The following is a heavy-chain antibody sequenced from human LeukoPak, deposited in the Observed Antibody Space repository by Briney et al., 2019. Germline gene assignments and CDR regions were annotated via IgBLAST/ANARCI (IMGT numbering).Heavy chain of an antibody. V-gene: IGHV3-21*06. CDR2: ITSGGTST. Sequence: PGRSLRLSFAASGLTFSTYNMKCVRQAPGKGLEWVSSITSGGTSTYYADSVKGPFTTSRDNATNSLSQQLSSLRAEDTAVYYCARYHYDIYPASDKWAPDYWGQGIMVTVSS. CDR1: GLTFSTYN. CDR3: ARYHYDIYPASDKWAPDY. D-gene: IGHD3-9*01. J-gene: IGHJ4*02.